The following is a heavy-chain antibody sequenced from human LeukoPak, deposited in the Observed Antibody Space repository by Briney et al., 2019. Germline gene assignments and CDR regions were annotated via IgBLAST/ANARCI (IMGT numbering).Heavy chain of an antibody. D-gene: IGHD5-12*01. V-gene: IGHV7-4-1*02. CDR1: GYTFTSYA. CDR2: INTNTGNP. J-gene: IGHJ4*02. Sequence: GASVKVSCKASGYTFTSYAMNWVRQAPGQGLEWMGWINTNTGNPTYAQGFTGRFVFSLDTSVSTAYLQISSLKAEDTAVYYCARVHSEWLRAPKGRFDYWGQGTLATVSS. CDR3: ARVHSEWLRAPKGRFDY.